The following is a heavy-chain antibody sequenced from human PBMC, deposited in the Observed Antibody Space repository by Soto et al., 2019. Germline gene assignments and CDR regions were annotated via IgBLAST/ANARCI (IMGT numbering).Heavy chain of an antibody. CDR1: GFTLSSYG. Sequence: GGSLRLSCAASGFTLSSYGMHWVRQAPGKGLEWVAVISYDGSNKYYADSVKGRFTISRDNSKNTLYLQMNSLRAEDTAVYYCAKSLPTAEEGNYYYYYYGMDVWGQGTTVTVSS. V-gene: IGHV3-30*18. D-gene: IGHD4-17*01. CDR3: AKSLPTAEEGNYYYYYYGMDV. J-gene: IGHJ6*02. CDR2: ISYDGSNK.